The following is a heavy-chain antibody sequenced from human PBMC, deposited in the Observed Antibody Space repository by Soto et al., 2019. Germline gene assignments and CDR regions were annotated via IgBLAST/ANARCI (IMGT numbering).Heavy chain of an antibody. Sequence: GGSLRLSCSASGFTFSSYAMHWVRQAPGKGLEYVSAISSNGGSTYYADSVKGRFTISRDNSKNTLYLQMSSLRAEDTAVYYCLKDMNLGIFHDAFDIWGQGTMVTVSS. CDR3: LKDMNLGIFHDAFDI. V-gene: IGHV3-64D*06. CDR2: ISSNGGST. CDR1: GFTFSSYA. D-gene: IGHD3-3*01. J-gene: IGHJ3*02.